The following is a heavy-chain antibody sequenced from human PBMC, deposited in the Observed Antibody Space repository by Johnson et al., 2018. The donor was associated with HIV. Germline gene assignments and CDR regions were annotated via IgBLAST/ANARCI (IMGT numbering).Heavy chain of an antibody. J-gene: IGHJ3*02. V-gene: IGHV3-13*01. D-gene: IGHD3-22*01. Sequence: VQLVESGGGVVQPGRSLRLSCAASGFTFSSYDMHWVRQGTGKGLEWVSAIGTAGDTYYPDSVKGRFTLSRDNSKNTMDLQMKSLRAEDTAVYYCAKEYYYDSSGFPDAFDIWGQGTMVTVSS. CDR3: AKEYYYDSSGFPDAFDI. CDR1: GFTFSSYD. CDR2: IGTAGDT.